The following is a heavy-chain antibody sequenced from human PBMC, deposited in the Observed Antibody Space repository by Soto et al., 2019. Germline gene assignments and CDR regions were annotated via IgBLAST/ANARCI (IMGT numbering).Heavy chain of an antibody. CDR1: GFTFSSYA. J-gene: IGHJ4*02. V-gene: IGHV3-30-3*01. CDR3: ARDGDIVATIFAYFDY. CDR2: ISYDGSNK. Sequence: QVQLVESGGGVVQPGRSLRLSCAASGFTFSSYAMHWVRQAPGKGLEWVAVISYDGSNKYYADSVKGRFTISRDNSKNTLYQQMNSLRAEDTAVYFCARDGDIVATIFAYFDYWGQGTLVTVSS. D-gene: IGHD5-12*01.